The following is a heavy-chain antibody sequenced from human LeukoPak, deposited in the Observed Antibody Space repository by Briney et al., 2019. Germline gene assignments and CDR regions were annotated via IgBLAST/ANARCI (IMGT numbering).Heavy chain of an antibody. V-gene: IGHV3-7*01. D-gene: IGHD4-17*01. CDR3: ARVSYGDRY. CDR2: IQEDGSAK. Sequence: GGSLRLSCAASGFTFSKAWMSWVRQAPGKGLEWVGNIQEDGSAKYYVDSVKGRFTISRDNAKNSLYLQMNSLRAEDTAVYYCARVSYGDRYWGQGTRVTVSS. CDR1: GFTFSKAW. J-gene: IGHJ4*02.